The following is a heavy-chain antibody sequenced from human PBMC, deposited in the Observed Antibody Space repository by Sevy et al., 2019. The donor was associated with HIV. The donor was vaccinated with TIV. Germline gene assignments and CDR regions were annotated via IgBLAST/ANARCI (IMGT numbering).Heavy chain of an antibody. J-gene: IGHJ4*02. D-gene: IGHD4-17*01. V-gene: IGHV4-38-2*01. Sequence: SETLSLTCAVSGYSISGDFYWVWIRQPPGKGLEWIGSIYHSGRTYYNPSVKSRVTISVDTSKNHFSLRLSSVTAADTALYYCARGGAYGDSSAPLDYWGRGTLVTVSS. CDR2: IYHSGRT. CDR1: GYSISGDFY. CDR3: ARGGAYGDSSAPLDY.